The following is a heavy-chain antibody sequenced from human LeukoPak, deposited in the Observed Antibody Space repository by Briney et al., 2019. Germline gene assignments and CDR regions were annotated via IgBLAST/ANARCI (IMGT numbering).Heavy chain of an antibody. Sequence: GGSLKLSCEPSGFMFSGSPMHWFRQPSGKGREGVGHIRSKANNYVTIYAASVKGRFTISRDDSKNTAYLQMNSLKTEDTAVYYCARPSQYGSGTDYYFDSWGRGTLVTVSS. V-gene: IGHV3-73*01. CDR1: GFMFSGSP. CDR2: IRSKANNYVT. D-gene: IGHD3-10*01. CDR3: ARPSQYGSGTDYYFDS. J-gene: IGHJ4*02.